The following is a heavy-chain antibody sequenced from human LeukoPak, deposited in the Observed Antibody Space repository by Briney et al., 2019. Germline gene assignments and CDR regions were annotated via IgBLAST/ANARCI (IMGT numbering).Heavy chain of an antibody. J-gene: IGHJ4*02. CDR1: GGSISSSGYY. V-gene: IGHV4-39*01. D-gene: IGHD5-12*01. Sequence: SETLSLTCTVSGGSISSSGYYWGWIRQPPGKGLEWIGSIYYSGSTYYNPSLKSRVTISVDTSKNQFSLKLSSVTAADTAVYYCARQGYSGYDSFDYWGQGTLVTVSS. CDR3: ARQGYSGYDSFDY. CDR2: IYYSGST.